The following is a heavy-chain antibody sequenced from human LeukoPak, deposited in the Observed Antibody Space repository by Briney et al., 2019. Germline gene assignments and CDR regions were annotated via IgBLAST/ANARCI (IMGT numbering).Heavy chain of an antibody. D-gene: IGHD3-3*01. CDR1: GFTFSDYY. CDR2: ISSSDTYT. CDR3: ARAVPQYYDFWSGYYPDAFDI. V-gene: IGHV3-11*06. Sequence: GGSLRLSCAASGFTFSDYYMSWIRQAPGKGLEWVSYISSSDTYTNYADSVKGRFTISRDNAKNSLYLQMNSLRAEDTAVYYCARAVPQYYDFWSGYYPDAFDIWGQGTMVTVSS. J-gene: IGHJ3*02.